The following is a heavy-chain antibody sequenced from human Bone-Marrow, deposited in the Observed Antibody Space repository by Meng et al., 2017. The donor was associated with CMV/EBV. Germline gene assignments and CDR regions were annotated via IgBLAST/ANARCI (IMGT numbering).Heavy chain of an antibody. V-gene: IGHV4-61*01. CDR1: GGSVSSGSYY. Sequence: SETLSLTCTVSGGSVSSGSYYWSWIRQPPGKGLEWIGYIYYSGSTNYNPSLKSRVTISVDTSKNQFSLKLSSVTAADTAVYYCARDLVYCSSTSCRSYGMDVWGQGITVTASS. CDR3: ARDLVYCSSTSCRSYGMDV. CDR2: IYYSGST. D-gene: IGHD2-2*01. J-gene: IGHJ6*02.